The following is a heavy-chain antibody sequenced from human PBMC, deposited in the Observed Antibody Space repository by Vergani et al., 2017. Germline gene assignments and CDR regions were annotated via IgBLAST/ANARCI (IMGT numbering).Heavy chain of an antibody. Sequence: QVQLQESGPGLVKPSETLSLTCTVSGGSISSYYWSWIRQPPGKGLEWIGYIYYSGSTNYNPSLKSRVTISVDTSKNQFSLKLSSVTAADTSVYYCARGRAAAGSLAWFDPWVQGTLVTVAS. V-gene: IGHV4-59*01. J-gene: IGHJ5*02. CDR2: IYYSGST. D-gene: IGHD6-13*01. CDR1: GGSISSYY. CDR3: ARGRAAAGSLAWFDP.